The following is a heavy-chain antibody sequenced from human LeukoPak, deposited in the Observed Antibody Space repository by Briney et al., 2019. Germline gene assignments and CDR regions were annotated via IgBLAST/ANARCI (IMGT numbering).Heavy chain of an antibody. CDR2: IIPIFGTA. Sequence: GASVKVSCKASGGTFSSYAISWVRQAPGQGLEWMGGIIPIFGTANYAQKFQGRVTITTDESTSTAYMELSSLRSEDTAVYYCARDRFPYAEYNWFDPWGQGTLVTVSS. V-gene: IGHV1-69*05. J-gene: IGHJ5*02. CDR3: ARDRFPYAEYNWFDP. CDR1: GGTFSSYA. D-gene: IGHD3-10*01.